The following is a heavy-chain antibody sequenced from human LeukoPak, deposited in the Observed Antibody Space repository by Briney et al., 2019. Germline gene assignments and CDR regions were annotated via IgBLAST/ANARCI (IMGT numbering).Heavy chain of an antibody. CDR1: GFTFNTYG. Sequence: GGSLRLSCAASGFTFNTYGMHWVRLAPGKGLEWVAFIRYDGTNTYYADSVKGRFTISRDNSKNTLYLQMNSLRAEDTAVYYCAKDHRRGSGSYYNDYWGQGTLVTVSS. J-gene: IGHJ4*02. V-gene: IGHV3-30*02. D-gene: IGHD3-10*01. CDR3: AKDHRRGSGSYYNDY. CDR2: IRYDGTNT.